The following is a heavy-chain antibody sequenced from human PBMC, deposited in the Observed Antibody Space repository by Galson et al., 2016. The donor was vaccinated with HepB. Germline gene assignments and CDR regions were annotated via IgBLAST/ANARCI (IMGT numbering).Heavy chain of an antibody. V-gene: IGHV1-18*01. J-gene: IGHJ6*02. D-gene: IGHD6-19*01. CDR2: ISAYNGNT. Sequence: QSGAEVKKPGASVRVSCKSSGYTFTTYGINWVRQAPGQGLEWMGWISAYNGNTKYAQKLQGRVTMPTDTSTSTAHMELRCLRSDDAAVYYCAREKGWFTNSYYSGMDVWGQGTTVTVSS. CDR3: AREKGWFTNSYYSGMDV. CDR1: GYTFTTYG.